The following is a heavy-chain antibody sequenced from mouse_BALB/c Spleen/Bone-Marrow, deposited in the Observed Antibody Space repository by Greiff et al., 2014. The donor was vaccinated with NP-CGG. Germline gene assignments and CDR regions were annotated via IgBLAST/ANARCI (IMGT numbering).Heavy chain of an antibody. Sequence: QVHVKQSGAELMKPGASVKISCKATGYTFSNYWIDWVKQRPGHGLEWIGEILPGSGTANYNEKFKGKATFTADTSSNTAYMQLSSLTSVDSALYYCARASVVPYYFDFWGQGTTLTVSS. CDR3: ARASVVPYYFDF. CDR2: ILPGSGTA. J-gene: IGHJ2*01. V-gene: IGHV1-9*01. CDR1: GYTFSNYW. D-gene: IGHD1-1*01.